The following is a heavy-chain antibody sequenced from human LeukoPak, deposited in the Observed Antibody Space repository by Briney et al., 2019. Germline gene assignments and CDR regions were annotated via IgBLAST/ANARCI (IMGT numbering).Heavy chain of an antibody. CDR1: GGSISSYY. D-gene: IGHD5-18*01. CDR3: ARLAGIQLFDY. Sequence: SETLSLTCSVSGGSISSYYWSWIRQPPGKGLEWIGYIYYSGSTNYNPSLKSRVTISVDTSKNQFSLKLSSVTAADTAVYYCARLAGIQLFDYWGQGTLVTVSS. V-gene: IGHV4-59*01. CDR2: IYYSGST. J-gene: IGHJ4*02.